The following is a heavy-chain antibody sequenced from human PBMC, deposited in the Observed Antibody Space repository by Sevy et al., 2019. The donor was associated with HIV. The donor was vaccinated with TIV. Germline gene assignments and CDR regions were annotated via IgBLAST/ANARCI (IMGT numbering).Heavy chain of an antibody. Sequence: SETLSLTCAVSSGSINSFFWSWIRQSPGKGLEWIGYVYDSGNSEYNPSLRSRVTISVDTSKKQFSRKLSSVTAADTAVYYCARGGGIYYDSRGFHPQYYFDSWGHGTLVTVSS. J-gene: IGHJ4*01. V-gene: IGHV4-59*01. CDR1: SGSINSFF. CDR3: ARGGGIYYDSRGFHPQYYFDS. D-gene: IGHD3-22*01. CDR2: VYDSGNS.